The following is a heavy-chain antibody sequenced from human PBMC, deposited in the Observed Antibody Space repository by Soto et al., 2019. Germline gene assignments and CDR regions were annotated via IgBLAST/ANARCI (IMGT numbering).Heavy chain of an antibody. CDR3: ARCYCSVGSCYTCWHFDL. V-gene: IGHV1-18*01. J-gene: IGHJ2*01. Sequence: ASVKVSCKTSGYIFNNYGISWVRQAPGQGLEWMGWIGPYNGNTDHAQNFQGRVTMTTDTSTNTAYMELRSLRSDDTALYYCARCYCSVGSCYTCWHFDLWGRGTLVTVSS. CDR2: IGPYNGNT. D-gene: IGHD2-15*01. CDR1: GYIFNNYG.